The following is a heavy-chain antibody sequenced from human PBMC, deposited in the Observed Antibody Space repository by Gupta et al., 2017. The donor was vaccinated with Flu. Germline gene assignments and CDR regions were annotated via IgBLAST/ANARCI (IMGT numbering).Heavy chain of an antibody. CDR2: INPNSGGT. Sequence: QVQLVQSGAEVKKPGASVKVSCKASGYTFTGYYMHWVRQAPGHGLEWMGWINPNSGGTNYAQKFQGRVTMTRDTSISTAYMELSRLRSDDTAVYYCARGVACSGGSCSTDYYYYGMDVWGQGTTVTVSS. CDR1: GYTFTGYY. V-gene: IGHV1-2*02. CDR3: ARGVACSGGSCSTDYYYYGMDV. D-gene: IGHD2-15*01. J-gene: IGHJ6*02.